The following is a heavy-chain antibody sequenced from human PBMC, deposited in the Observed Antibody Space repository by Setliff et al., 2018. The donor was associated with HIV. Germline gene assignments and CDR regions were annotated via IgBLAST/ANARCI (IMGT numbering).Heavy chain of an antibody. CDR2: IIPIFDTT. Sequence: SVKVSCKASGGTLSSHGITWVRQAPGQGLEWMGGIIPIFDTTNYAQKFRGRVSISAVDSTKTAYMELSSLTSEDTAIYYCARGLPDIVGATNDFFYYMDVWGKGTTVTVSS. CDR3: ARGLPDIVGATNDFFYYMDV. CDR1: GGTLSSHG. J-gene: IGHJ6*03. V-gene: IGHV1-69*13. D-gene: IGHD2-21*01.